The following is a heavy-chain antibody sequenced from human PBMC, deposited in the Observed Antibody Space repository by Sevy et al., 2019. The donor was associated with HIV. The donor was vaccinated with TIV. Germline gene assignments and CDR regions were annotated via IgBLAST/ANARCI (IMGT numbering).Heavy chain of an antibody. V-gene: IGHV3-23*01. CDR2: ISGSRETT. CDR3: AKRGNGWYELDY. CDR1: GFTFRSFS. Sequence: GGSLRLSCSASGFTFRSFSMHWVRQAPGKGLEWVSTISGSRETTYYADSVKGRFTISRDHSQNTVFLQMNSLRAEDTAVYYCAKRGNGWYELDYWGRGTLVTVSS. D-gene: IGHD6-19*01. J-gene: IGHJ4*02.